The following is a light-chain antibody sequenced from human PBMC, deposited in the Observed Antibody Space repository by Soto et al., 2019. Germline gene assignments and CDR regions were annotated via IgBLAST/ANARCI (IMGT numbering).Light chain of an antibody. Sequence: QSALTQPPSAPGSPGQSVTISCTGTKSDIGVYDFVSWYQHHPGKAPRLIIYEVVQWPSGVPDRFSGSKSGNTASLTVSGLQAADEADYFCKSYAGSNTYVFGSGTKVTVL. CDR1: KSDIGVYDF. J-gene: IGLJ1*01. V-gene: IGLV2-8*01. CDR2: EVV. CDR3: KSYAGSNTYV.